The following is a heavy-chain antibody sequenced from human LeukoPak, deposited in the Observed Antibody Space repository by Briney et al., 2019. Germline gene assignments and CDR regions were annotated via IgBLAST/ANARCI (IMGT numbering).Heavy chain of an antibody. J-gene: IGHJ4*02. V-gene: IGHV3-30*02. CDR3: AREPGGCYHSEGRKY. Sequence: PGGSLRLSCAASGFVFSDYGMHGVRQAPGKGLEWVAFVRYDGSNEYYADSMKGRFTISRDNSKNTLYLQMNSLRAEDTAVYSCAREPGGCYHSEGRKYWGLGTLITVSS. CDR2: VRYDGSNE. CDR1: GFVFSDYG. D-gene: IGHD5-12*01.